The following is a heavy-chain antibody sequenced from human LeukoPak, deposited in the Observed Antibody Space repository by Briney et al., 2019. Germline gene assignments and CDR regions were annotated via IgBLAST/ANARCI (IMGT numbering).Heavy chain of an antibody. CDR2: IYYSGST. D-gene: IGHD4-17*01. J-gene: IGHJ4*02. CDR1: GGSISSSSYY. V-gene: IGHV4-39*07. CDR3: ARWVYGEPFDY. Sequence: PSETLSLTCTVSGGSISSSSYYWGWIRQPPGKGLEWIGSIYYSGSTYYNPSLKSRVTISVDTSKNQFSLKLSSVTAADTAVYYCARWVYGEPFDYWGQGTLVTVSS.